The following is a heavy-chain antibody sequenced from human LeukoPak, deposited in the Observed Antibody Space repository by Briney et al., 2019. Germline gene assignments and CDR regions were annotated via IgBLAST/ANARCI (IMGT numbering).Heavy chain of an antibody. J-gene: IGHJ4*02. CDR3: AIAKGELWLNRATLY. Sequence: GGSLRLSCAASGFTFSSYSMNWVRQAPGKGLEWVSSISSSSSYIYYADSVKGRFTISRDNAKNSLYLQMNSLRAEDTAVYYCAIAKGELWLNRATLYWGQGTLVTVSS. D-gene: IGHD5-18*01. CDR1: GFTFSSYS. CDR2: ISSSSSYI. V-gene: IGHV3-21*01.